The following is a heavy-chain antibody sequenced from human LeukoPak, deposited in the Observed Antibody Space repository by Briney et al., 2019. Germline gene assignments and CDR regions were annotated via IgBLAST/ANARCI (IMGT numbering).Heavy chain of an antibody. J-gene: IGHJ5*02. D-gene: IGHD3-22*01. CDR2: IYITGST. V-gene: IGHV4-4*07. Sequence: PSETLSLTCTVSNGSVSPYYWSWIRQPAGQGLEWIGRIYITGSTTYSPSLKNRVTMSIDTSKNQFSLKLSSVTAADTAVYYCARDYSSGYYYGLGWFDPWGQGTLVTVSS. CDR3: ARDYSSGYYYGLGWFDP. CDR1: NGSVSPYY.